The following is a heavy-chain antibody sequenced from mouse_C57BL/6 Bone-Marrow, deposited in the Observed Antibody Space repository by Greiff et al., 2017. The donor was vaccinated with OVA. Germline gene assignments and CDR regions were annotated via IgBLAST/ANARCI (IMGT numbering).Heavy chain of an antibody. CDR3: SRNNYLYFDY. V-gene: IGHV1-81*01. CDR2: IYPRSGNT. CDR1: GYTFTSYG. Sequence: VQRVESGAELARPGASVKLSCKASGYTFTSYGISWVKQRTGQGLEWIGEIYPRSGNTNYNEKFKGKATLTADKSYSTAYMELRSLTSEDSAVYFCSRNNYLYFDYWGQGTTLTVSS. D-gene: IGHD1-1*01. J-gene: IGHJ2*01.